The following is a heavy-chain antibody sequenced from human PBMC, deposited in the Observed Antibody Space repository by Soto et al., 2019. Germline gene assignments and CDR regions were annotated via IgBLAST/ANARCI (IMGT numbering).Heavy chain of an antibody. V-gene: IGHV3-53*04. CDR1: GFTVSSNY. J-gene: IGHJ4*02. CDR3: ARFRSAYSKRGSFDY. Sequence: EVQLVESGGGLVQPGGSLRLSCAASGFTVSSNYMSWVRQAPGKGLEWVSVIYSGGSTYYADSVKGRFTISRHNPKNTLYLQMNSLRAEDTALYYCARFRSAYSKRGSFDYWGQGTLVTVSS. D-gene: IGHD4-4*01. CDR2: IYSGGST.